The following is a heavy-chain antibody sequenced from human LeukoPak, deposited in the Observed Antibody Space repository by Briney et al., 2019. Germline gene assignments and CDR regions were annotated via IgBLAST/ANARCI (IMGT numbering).Heavy chain of an antibody. D-gene: IGHD3-22*01. V-gene: IGHV1-46*01. CDR2: INPSGGST. Sequence: GASVKVSCKASGYTFTSHYMHWVRQAPGQGLEWMGIINPSGGSTSYAQKFQGRVTMTRDMSTSTVYMELSSLRSEDTAVYYCASQRKGSGYYLSYWGQGTLVTVSS. CDR3: ASQRKGSGYYLSY. J-gene: IGHJ4*02. CDR1: GYTFTSHY.